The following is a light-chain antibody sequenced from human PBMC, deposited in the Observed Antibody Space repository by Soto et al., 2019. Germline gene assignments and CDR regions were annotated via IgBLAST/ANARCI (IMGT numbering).Light chain of an antibody. CDR3: QHNNNWPSFT. Sequence: EIVLTQSPATLSLSPGERATLSCRASQSVSTNLAWYQQKPGQAPRLLIYDASNRATDIPARFSGSGSGTDFTLTISILEPEDFAVYYCQHNNNWPSFTFGPGTKVDI. J-gene: IGKJ3*01. CDR2: DAS. CDR1: QSVSTN. V-gene: IGKV3-11*01.